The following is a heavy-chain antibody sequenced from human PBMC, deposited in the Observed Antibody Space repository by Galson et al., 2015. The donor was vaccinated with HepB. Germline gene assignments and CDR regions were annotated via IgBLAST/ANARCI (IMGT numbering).Heavy chain of an antibody. J-gene: IGHJ3*02. Sequence: ETLSLTCTVSGGSISSYYWSWIRQPAGKGLEWIGRIYTSGSTNYNPSLKSRVTMSVDTSKNQFSLKLSSVTAADTAVYYCARDGGIVVVPAAISRAPGSAFDIWGQETMVTVSS. V-gene: IGHV4-4*07. CDR3: ARDGGIVVVPAAISRAPGSAFDI. D-gene: IGHD2-2*01. CDR1: GGSISSYY. CDR2: IYTSGST.